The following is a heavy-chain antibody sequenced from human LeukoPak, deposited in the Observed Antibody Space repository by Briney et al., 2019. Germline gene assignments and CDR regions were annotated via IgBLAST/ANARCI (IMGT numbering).Heavy chain of an antibody. V-gene: IGHV3-7*01. D-gene: IGHD3-22*01. CDR3: AKDRTYYDSSGYTDY. CDR1: GFNFDNFW. Sequence: GGSLRLSCAASGFNFDNFWMSWVRQAPGKGLEWVANIREDGGKQNYVDSVKGRFTISRDNSKNTLYLQMNSLRAEDTAVYYCAKDRTYYDSSGYTDYWGQGTLVTVSS. CDR2: IREDGGKQ. J-gene: IGHJ4*02.